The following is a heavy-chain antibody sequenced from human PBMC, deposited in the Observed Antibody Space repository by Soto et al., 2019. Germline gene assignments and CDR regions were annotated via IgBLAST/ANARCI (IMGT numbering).Heavy chain of an antibody. Sequence: KGSCQASGYTFTSYDINWVRQARGQGRGWRGWMNPNSGNPGYAQKFQGRVTMTRNTSTSTAYMELISLRSDDTAVYYSASVSVTTYSCYSGMDVWGQGTTVTVSS. J-gene: IGHJ6*02. V-gene: IGHV1-8*01. CDR1: GYTFTSYD. CDR2: MNPNSGNP. D-gene: IGHD4-4*01. CDR3: ASVSVTTYSCYSGMDV.